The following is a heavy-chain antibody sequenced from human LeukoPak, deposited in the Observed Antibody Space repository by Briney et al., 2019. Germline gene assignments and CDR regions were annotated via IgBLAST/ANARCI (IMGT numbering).Heavy chain of an antibody. V-gene: IGHV1-69*05. CDR3: ARRFNSNYVWWFDP. CDR2: IIPIFGTA. J-gene: IGHJ5*02. D-gene: IGHD4-11*01. CDR1: GGTFSSYA. Sequence: SAKVSCRASGGTFSSYAISWVRQAPGQGLEWMGGIIPIFGTANYAQKSQGRVTITTDESTSTAYMELSSLRSEDTAVYYCARRFNSNYVWWFDPWGQGTLVTVSS.